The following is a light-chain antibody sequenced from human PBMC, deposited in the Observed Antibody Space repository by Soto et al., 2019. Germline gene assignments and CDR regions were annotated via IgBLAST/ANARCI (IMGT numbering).Light chain of an antibody. V-gene: IGKV3-11*01. J-gene: IGKJ5*01. CDR3: QQRSNWPIT. Sequence: EIVLTQSPATLSSSPGERATLSCRASQTVSSKLAWYQRKPGQAPRLLIYDTSNRATGIPARFSGSGSGTDFTLTISSLEPEDFAVYYCQQRSNWPITFGQGTRLEIK. CDR2: DTS. CDR1: QTVSSK.